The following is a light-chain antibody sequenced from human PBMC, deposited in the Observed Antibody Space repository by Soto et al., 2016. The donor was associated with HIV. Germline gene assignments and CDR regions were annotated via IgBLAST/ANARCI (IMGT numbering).Light chain of an antibody. Sequence: SYELTQPPSVSVSPGQTATITCSGDKLGDKYVCWYQQKPGQPPALLIYQDTIRPSGIPERFSGSISGNTATLTISGTQAMDEADYYCQAWDTNTGVFGGGTELTVL. J-gene: IGLJ2*01. CDR3: QAWDTNTGV. CDR2: QDT. V-gene: IGLV3-1*01. CDR1: KLGDKY.